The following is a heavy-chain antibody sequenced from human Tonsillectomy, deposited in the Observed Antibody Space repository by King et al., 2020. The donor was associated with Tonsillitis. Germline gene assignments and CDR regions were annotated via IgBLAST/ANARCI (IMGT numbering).Heavy chain of an antibody. D-gene: IGHD3-10*01. V-gene: IGHV1-2*02. CDR2: INPSSGKT. Sequence: QLVQSGAEVKKPGGSVKVSCTASGYTFNGYYIHWVRQAPGQGLEWIGWINPSSGKTHYGQKFQGRVTMTRESSRTTLELSSLRSDDTAVYYCTREELLRFSLYWGQGTLVAVSS. CDR3: TREELLRFSLY. J-gene: IGHJ4*02. CDR1: GYTFNGYY.